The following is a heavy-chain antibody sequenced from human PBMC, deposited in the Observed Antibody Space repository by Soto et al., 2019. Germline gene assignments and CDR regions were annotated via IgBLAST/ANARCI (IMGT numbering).Heavy chain of an antibody. CDR1: GFSFSVYG. CDR2: IWYDASKQ. CDR3: AAWAEGATEVH. D-gene: IGHD2-15*01. J-gene: IGHJ4*02. V-gene: IGHV3-33*01. Sequence: QVQLVESGGGVVQPGRSLRLSCETSGFSFSVYGMHWVRQAPGKGLEWVAAIWYDASKQFYAASVEGRFTISRDNSKAILYLQMNSLRAEDTAVYYCAAWAEGATEVHWGQGTLVTVSS.